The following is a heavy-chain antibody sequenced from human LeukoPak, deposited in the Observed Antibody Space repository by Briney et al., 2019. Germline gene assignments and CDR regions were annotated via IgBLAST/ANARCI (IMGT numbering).Heavy chain of an antibody. D-gene: IGHD5/OR15-5a*01. J-gene: IGHJ4*02. CDR1: GGSLSSYY. CDR3: ARDRVYPGGRYFDY. V-gene: IGHV4-59*01. CDR2: IYYSGST. Sequence: SETLSLTCTVSGGSLSSYYWSWIRQPPGKGLEWIGYIYYSGSTNYNPSLKSRVTISVDTSKNQFSLKLSSVTAADTAVYYCARDRVYPGGRYFDYWGQGTLVTVSS.